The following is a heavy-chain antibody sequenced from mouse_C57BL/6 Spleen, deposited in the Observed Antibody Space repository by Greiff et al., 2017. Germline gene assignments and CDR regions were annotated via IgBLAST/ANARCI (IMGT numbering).Heavy chain of an antibody. CDR2: INPGSGGT. V-gene: IGHV1-54*01. J-gene: IGHJ4*01. CDR3: ARDYYGNYYYAMDY. CDR1: GYAFTNYL. Sequence: VKLQQSGAELVRPGTSVKVSCKASGYAFTNYLIEWVKQRPGQGLEWIGVINPGSGGTNYNEKFKGKATLTADKSSSTAYMQLSSLTSEDSAVYFCARDYYGNYYYAMDYWGQGTSVTVSS. D-gene: IGHD2-1*01.